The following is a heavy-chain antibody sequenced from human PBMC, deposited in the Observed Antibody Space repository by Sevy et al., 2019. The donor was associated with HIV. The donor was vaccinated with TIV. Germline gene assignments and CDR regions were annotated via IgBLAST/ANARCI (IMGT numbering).Heavy chain of an antibody. CDR3: ASVFHTRSRAGDVFSPYYFDY. D-gene: IGHD2-21*01. CDR1: GFTFSSYW. CDR2: IKQDGSEK. Sequence: GGSLRLSCAASGFTFSSYWMSWVRQAPGKGLEWVANIKQDGSEKYYVDSVKGRFTISRDNAKNSLYLQMNSLRAEDTAVYYCASVFHTRSRAGDVFSPYYFDYWGQGTLVTVSS. J-gene: IGHJ4*02. V-gene: IGHV3-7*01.